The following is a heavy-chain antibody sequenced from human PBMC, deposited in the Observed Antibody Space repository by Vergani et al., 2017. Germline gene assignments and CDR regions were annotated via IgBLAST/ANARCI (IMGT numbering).Heavy chain of an antibody. V-gene: IGHV2-5*01. CDR2: IYWNDDK. J-gene: IGHJ4*02. CDR3: AHRRSKVPHSSSSGYYFDY. Sequence: QITLKESGPTLVKPTQTLTLTCTFSGFSLSTSGVGVGWIRQPPGKALEWLALIYWNDDKRYSPSLKSRLTITKDTSKNQVVLTMTNMDPVDTATYYCAHRRSKVPHSSSSGYYFDYWGQGTLVTVSS. D-gene: IGHD6-6*01. CDR1: GFSLSTSGVG.